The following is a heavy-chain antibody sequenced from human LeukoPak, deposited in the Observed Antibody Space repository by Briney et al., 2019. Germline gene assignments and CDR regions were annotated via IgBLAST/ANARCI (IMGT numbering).Heavy chain of an antibody. D-gene: IGHD3-10*01. Sequence: GGSLRLACAASVFSFSDAWMVWVRQIPAKGLEWVGRIESKTDGGTTDYAAPVKGRFTISRDDSTNTLYLQMNSLKAEDTAVYYCTTYGSGRKFDYWGQGILVTVSS. CDR2: IESKTDGGTT. CDR1: VFSFSDAW. V-gene: IGHV3-15*04. CDR3: TTYGSGRKFDY. J-gene: IGHJ4*02.